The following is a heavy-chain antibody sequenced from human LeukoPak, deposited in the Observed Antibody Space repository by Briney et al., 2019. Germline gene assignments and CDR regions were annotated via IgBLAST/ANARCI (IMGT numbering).Heavy chain of an antibody. CDR2: ISSSGSTI. Sequence: GGSLRLSCAASGFTFSSYEMNWVRQAPGKGLEWVSYISSSGSTIYYADSVKGRFTISRDNAKNSLYLQMNSLRAEDTAVYYCARDPFGSRFGELLAPHFDYWGQGTLVTVSS. CDR1: GFTFSSYE. D-gene: IGHD3-10*01. CDR3: ARDPFGSRFGELLAPHFDY. V-gene: IGHV3-48*03. J-gene: IGHJ4*02.